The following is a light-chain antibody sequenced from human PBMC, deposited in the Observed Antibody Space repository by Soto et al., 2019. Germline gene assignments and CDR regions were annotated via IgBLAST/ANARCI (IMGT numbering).Light chain of an antibody. J-gene: IGKJ4*01. CDR3: QQYGSSLLT. Sequence: EIVLTHSPGTLSVSPGERATLSCRASQSVSSSYLAWYQQKPGQAPRLLIYGASSRATGIPDRFSGSGSGTDVTLTISRLEPEDFAVYYCQQYGSSLLTFGGGTKVEIK. V-gene: IGKV3-20*01. CDR2: GAS. CDR1: QSVSSSY.